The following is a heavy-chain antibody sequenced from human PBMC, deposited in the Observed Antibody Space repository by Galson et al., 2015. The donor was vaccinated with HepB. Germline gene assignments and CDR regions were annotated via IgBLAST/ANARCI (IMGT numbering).Heavy chain of an antibody. Sequence: SLRLSCAASGFTFSSYGMHWVRQAPGKGLEWVAVIWYDGSNKYYADSVKGRFTISRDNSKNTLYLQMNSLRAEDTAVYYCARGYDSSGYYDYWGQGTLVTVSS. D-gene: IGHD3-22*01. J-gene: IGHJ4*02. CDR2: IWYDGSNK. CDR1: GFTFSSYG. CDR3: ARGYDSSGYYDY. V-gene: IGHV3-33*01.